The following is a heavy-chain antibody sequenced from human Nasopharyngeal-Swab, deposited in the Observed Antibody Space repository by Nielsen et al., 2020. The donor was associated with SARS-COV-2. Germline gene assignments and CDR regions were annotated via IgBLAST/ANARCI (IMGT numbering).Heavy chain of an antibody. J-gene: IGHJ4*02. CDR2: ISGTAGTI. CDR3: ARVFGWELLRDGFDY. V-gene: IGHV3-48*03. CDR1: GFTFSNYE. Sequence: GESLKISCAASGFTFSNYEMNWVRQAPGKGLEWLSYISGTAGTISYADSVKGRFTISTDNAKNSLYLQMNSLRAEDTALYYCARVFGWELLRDGFDYWGQGTLVTVSS. D-gene: IGHD1-26*01.